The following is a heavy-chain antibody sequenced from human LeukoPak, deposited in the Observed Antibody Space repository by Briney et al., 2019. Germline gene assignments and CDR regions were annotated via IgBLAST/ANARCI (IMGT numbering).Heavy chain of an antibody. CDR2: SYYSGSA. CDR3: ARGSDFFDY. J-gene: IGHJ4*02. CDR1: GGSISSADFY. Sequence: SQTLSLTCAVSGGSISSADFYWSWIRQHPGKGLEWIGFSYYSGSAYYNPSLKSRVSISIDTSKNQFSLTLNSVTAADTAVYYCARGSDFFDYWGQGTLVTVSS. V-gene: IGHV4-31*11.